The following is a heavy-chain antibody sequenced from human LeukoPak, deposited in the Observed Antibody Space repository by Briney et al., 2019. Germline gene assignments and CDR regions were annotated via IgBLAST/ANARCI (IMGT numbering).Heavy chain of an antibody. CDR3: ARSFSGWFPGDYYYMDV. V-gene: IGHV1-18*04. Sequence: ASVKVSCKASGYTFTGYYMHWVRQAPGQGLEWMGWISAYNGNTNYAQKLQGRVTMTTDTSTSTAYMELRSLRSDDTAVYYCARSFSGWFPGDYYYMDVWGKGTTVTVSS. CDR1: GYTFTGYY. D-gene: IGHD6-19*01. CDR2: ISAYNGNT. J-gene: IGHJ6*03.